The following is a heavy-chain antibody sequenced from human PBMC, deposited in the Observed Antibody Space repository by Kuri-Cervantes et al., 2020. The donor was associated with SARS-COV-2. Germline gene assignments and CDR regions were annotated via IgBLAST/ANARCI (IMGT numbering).Heavy chain of an antibody. CDR1: GYTFTGYY. V-gene: IGHV1-18*04. J-gene: IGHJ4*02. Sequence: ASVKVSCKASGYTFTGYYMHWVRQAPGQGLEWMGWISAYNGNTNYAQKLQGRVTMTTDTSTSTAYMKLRSLRSDDTAVYYCARVLWELPGAFDYWGQGTLVTVSS. CDR2: ISAYNGNT. D-gene: IGHD1-26*01. CDR3: ARVLWELPGAFDY.